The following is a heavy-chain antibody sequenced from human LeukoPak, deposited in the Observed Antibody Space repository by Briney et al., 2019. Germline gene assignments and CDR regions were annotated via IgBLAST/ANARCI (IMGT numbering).Heavy chain of an antibody. CDR3: ARDGGIGIDY. CDR2: IWYDGSKK. J-gene: IGHJ4*02. D-gene: IGHD2-15*01. Sequence: PGRSLRLSCAASGFTFSSYGMHWVRQAPGKGLEWVAVIWYDGSKKDYIDSVKGRFTISKDDSKNTLYLQMNRLRAEDSAIYYCARDGGIGIDYWGQGILVTVSS. CDR1: GFTFSSYG. V-gene: IGHV3-33*08.